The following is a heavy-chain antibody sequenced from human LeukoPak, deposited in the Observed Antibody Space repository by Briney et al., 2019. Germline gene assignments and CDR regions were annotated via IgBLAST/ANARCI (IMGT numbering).Heavy chain of an antibody. J-gene: IGHJ5*02. D-gene: IGHD1-1*01. CDR2: ISTDSNTI. CDR1: GFTFSSYT. V-gene: IGHV3-48*01. CDR3: AGWPTNSGFDP. Sequence: GGSLRLSCAASGFTFSSYTMNWVRQAPGKGLEWVSYISTDSNTIYYADSVKGRFTISRDNAKNSLYLQMNSLRAEDTAVYFCAGWPTNSGFDPWGQGTLVTVSS.